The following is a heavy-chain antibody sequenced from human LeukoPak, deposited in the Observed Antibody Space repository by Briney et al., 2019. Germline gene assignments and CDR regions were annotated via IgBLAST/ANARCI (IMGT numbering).Heavy chain of an antibody. Sequence: SETLSLTCSVSGGSISTYYWTWIRQPPGKGLEWIGYIYYSGSTNYNPSLKSRVIISVDTSKNQFSLNLSSVTATDTAVYYCARANYYGSGPETFDIWGQGTMVTVSS. J-gene: IGHJ3*02. V-gene: IGHV4-59*01. CDR1: GGSISTYY. CDR2: IYYSGST. D-gene: IGHD3-10*01. CDR3: ARANYYGSGPETFDI.